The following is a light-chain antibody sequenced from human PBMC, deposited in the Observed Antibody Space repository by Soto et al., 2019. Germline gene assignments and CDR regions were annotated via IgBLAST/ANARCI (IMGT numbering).Light chain of an antibody. CDR2: DNN. Sequence: QSVLTQPPSVSAAPGQKVTISCSGSSSNIGNNYVSWYQQLPGTAPKLLIYDNNKRPSGIPDRFSGSKSGTSATLGITGLQTGDEVDYYCGTWDNSLSVWVFGGGTKLTVL. J-gene: IGLJ3*02. CDR1: SSNIGNNY. V-gene: IGLV1-51*01. CDR3: GTWDNSLSVWV.